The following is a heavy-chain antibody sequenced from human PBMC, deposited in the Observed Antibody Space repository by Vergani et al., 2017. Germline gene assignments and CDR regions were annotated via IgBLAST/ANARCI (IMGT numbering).Heavy chain of an antibody. J-gene: IGHJ5*02. D-gene: IGHD3-10*01. CDR3: ARDYGSEPPQSLRLLYDRGWFDP. V-gene: IGHV3-7*01. Sequence: EVQLVESGGGLIHPGGSLRLSCEGSGFSFSGYWMHWVRQSPEKGLVWVANIKQDGSEKYYVDSVKGRFTISRDNANNLVYLQMSSVRADDTAVYYCARDYGSEPPQSLRLLYDRGWFDPWGQGTLVTVSS. CDR2: IKQDGSEK. CDR1: GFSFSGYW.